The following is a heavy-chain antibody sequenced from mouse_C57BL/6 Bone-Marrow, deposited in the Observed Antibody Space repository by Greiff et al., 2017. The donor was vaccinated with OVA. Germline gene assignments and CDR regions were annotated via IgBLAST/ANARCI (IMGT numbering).Heavy chain of an antibody. J-gene: IGHJ3*01. Sequence: QVQLQQPGAELVKPGASVKVSCKASGYTFTSYWMHWVKQRPGQGLEWIGRIHPSDSDTNYNQKFQGKATLTVDKSSSTAYMQLSSLTSEDSAVYYCARVYGNSEFAYWGQGTLVTVSA. CDR2: IHPSDSDT. CDR3: ARVYGNSEFAY. CDR1: GYTFTSYW. D-gene: IGHD2-1*01. V-gene: IGHV1-74*01.